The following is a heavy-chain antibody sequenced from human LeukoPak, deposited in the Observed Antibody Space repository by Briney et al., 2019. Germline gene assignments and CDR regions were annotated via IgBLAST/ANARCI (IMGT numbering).Heavy chain of an antibody. D-gene: IGHD3-10*01. V-gene: IGHV1-69*05. CDR1: GGTFSSYA. CDR2: IIPIFGTA. J-gene: IGHJ5*02. Sequence: ASVKVSCKASGGTFSSYAISWVRQAPGQGLEWMGGIIPIFGTANYAQKFQGRVTITTDESTSTAYMELSSLRSEDTAVYYCARGAHRFYGSGPDNWFDPWGQGTLVTVSS. CDR3: ARGAHRFYGSGPDNWFDP.